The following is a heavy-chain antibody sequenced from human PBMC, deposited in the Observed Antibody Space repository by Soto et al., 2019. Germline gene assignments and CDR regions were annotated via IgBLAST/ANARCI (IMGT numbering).Heavy chain of an antibody. CDR3: ARDVLGGVTLSGFGH. V-gene: IGHV3-66*01. CDR2: IYSGGTT. Sequence: EEQLVESGGGLVQPGGSLRLSCAASGFTISSIYMTWLRQAPGKGLEWLSVIYSGGTTHYADSVKGRFTISRDNPKNTVYLKVTGLKAEDRAVYYCARDVLGGVTLSGFGHWGQGTLVIVSS. D-gene: IGHD2-21*02. CDR1: GFTISSIY. J-gene: IGHJ4*02.